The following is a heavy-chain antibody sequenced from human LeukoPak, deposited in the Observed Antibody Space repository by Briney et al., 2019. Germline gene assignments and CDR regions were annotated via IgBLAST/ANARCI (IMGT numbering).Heavy chain of an antibody. J-gene: IGHJ4*01. V-gene: IGHV3-7*01. CDR3: ARDGTAPGLYFDL. Sequence: GGSLRLSCAVSGFTFSDFWMNWVRRSPGKGLEWVASINQNGGETSYVDSVKGRFTNSRDNPKNSLYLQMSSLRAEDTAVYYCARDGTAPGLYFDLWGQGTLVTVSS. CDR2: INQNGGET. D-gene: IGHD6-13*01. CDR1: GFTFSDFW.